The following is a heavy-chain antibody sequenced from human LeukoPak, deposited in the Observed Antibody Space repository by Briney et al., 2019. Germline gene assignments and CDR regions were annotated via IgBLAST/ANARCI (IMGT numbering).Heavy chain of an antibody. CDR1: GFTFSNYA. D-gene: IGHD2-2*01. Sequence: GGSLRLSCAASGFTFSNYAMNWVRQAPGTGLEWVSDISGSGGSTYYADSVKGRFTISRDNSKNTLYLQMNSLRAEDTAVYYCAKVYCSSTSCYNDYWGQGTLVTVSS. CDR2: ISGSGGST. J-gene: IGHJ4*02. V-gene: IGHV3-23*01. CDR3: AKVYCSSTSCYNDY.